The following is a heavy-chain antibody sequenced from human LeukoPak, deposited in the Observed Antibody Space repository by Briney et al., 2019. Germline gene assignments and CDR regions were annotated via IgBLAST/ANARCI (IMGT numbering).Heavy chain of an antibody. CDR3: AKWSGRGKYGCFDL. CDR1: GFTFNNYG. D-gene: IGHD2-2*01. J-gene: IGHJ5*02. Sequence: GGSLRLSCAASGFTFNNYGMHWVRQAPGKGLEWVAFIQNDGSNKNYADSVKGRFIISRDNSKNTLYMQMNSLRVEDTAVYYCAKWSGRGKYGCFDLLGQGTLVTVSS. CDR2: IQNDGSNK. V-gene: IGHV3-30*02.